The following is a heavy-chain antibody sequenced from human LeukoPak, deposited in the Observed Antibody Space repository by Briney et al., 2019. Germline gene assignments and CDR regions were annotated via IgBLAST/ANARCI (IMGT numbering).Heavy chain of an antibody. CDR2: IFYSGST. D-gene: IGHD1-26*01. Sequence: SETLSLTCTVSGGSISSGGYYWSWIRQHPGKGLEWIGHIFYSGSTYYNPSLKSRVSISVDTSKNQLSLKLSSVSAADTAVYYCARERVWVGAIVGAFDISGQGTMVTVSS. CDR1: GGSISSGGYY. CDR3: ARERVWVGAIVGAFDI. V-gene: IGHV4-31*03. J-gene: IGHJ3*02.